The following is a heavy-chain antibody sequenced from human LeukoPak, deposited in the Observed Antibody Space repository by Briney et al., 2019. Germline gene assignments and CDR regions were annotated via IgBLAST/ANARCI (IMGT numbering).Heavy chain of an antibody. D-gene: IGHD6-19*01. Sequence: QPGGSLRLSCAASGFTFSSYAMSWVRQAPGKGLEWVSAISGSGGSTSYADSVKGRFTISRDNSKNTLYLQMNSLRAEDTAVYYCAKDLRGGQWLVLEGGFDIWGQGTMVTVSS. J-gene: IGHJ3*02. CDR1: GFTFSSYA. CDR3: AKDLRGGQWLVLEGGFDI. CDR2: ISGSGGST. V-gene: IGHV3-23*01.